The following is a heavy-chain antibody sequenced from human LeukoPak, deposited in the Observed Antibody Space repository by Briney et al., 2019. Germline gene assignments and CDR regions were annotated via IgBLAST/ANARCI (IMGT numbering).Heavy chain of an antibody. CDR3: AVTWPITGTDY. V-gene: IGHV1-2*06. CDR1: GYTFTGYY. Sequence: ASVEVSCKASGYTFTGYYMHWVRQAPGQGLEWMGRINPNSGGTNYAQKFQGRVTMTRDTSISTAYMELSRLRSDDTAVYYCAVTWPITGTDYWGQGTLVTVSS. J-gene: IGHJ4*02. D-gene: IGHD1-20*01. CDR2: INPNSGGT.